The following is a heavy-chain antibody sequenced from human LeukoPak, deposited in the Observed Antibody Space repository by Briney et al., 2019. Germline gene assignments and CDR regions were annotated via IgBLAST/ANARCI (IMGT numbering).Heavy chain of an antibody. J-gene: IGHJ4*02. D-gene: IGHD3-22*01. CDR2: INPNSGGT. CDR1: GYTFTGYY. CDR3: ARDLGYYDSSGYYWDLDY. V-gene: IGHV1-2*02. Sequence: ASVKVSCKASGYTFTGYYMHWVRQAPGQGLEWMGWINPNSGGTNYAQKFQGRVTMTRDTSISTAYMELSRLRSDDTAVYYCARDLGYYDSSGYYWDLDYWGQGTLVTVSS.